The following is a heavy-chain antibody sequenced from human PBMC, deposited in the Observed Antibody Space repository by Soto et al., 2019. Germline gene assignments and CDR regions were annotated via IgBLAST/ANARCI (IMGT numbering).Heavy chain of an antibody. CDR3: ARGLYYYDSSAYWGY. CDR2: ISSSSSTI. J-gene: IGHJ4*02. V-gene: IGHV3-48*02. D-gene: IGHD3-22*01. CDR1: GFTFSSYS. Sequence: EVQLVESGGGLVQPGGYLRLSCAASGFTFSSYSMNWVRQAPGKGLEWVSYISSSSSTIYYADSVKGRFTISRDNDKNSLYLQMNRLRDEDTSVYYCARGLYYYDSSAYWGYWGQGTMVPVYS.